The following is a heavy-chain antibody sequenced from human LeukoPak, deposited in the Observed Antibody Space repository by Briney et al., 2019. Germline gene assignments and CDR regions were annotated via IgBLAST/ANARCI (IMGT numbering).Heavy chain of an antibody. J-gene: IGHJ1*01. D-gene: IGHD3-22*01. V-gene: IGHV1-69*04. Sequence: GASVKVSCKASGGTFSSYAISWVRQAPGQGLEWMGRIIPILGIANYAQKFQGRVTITADKSTSTAYMELSSLRAEDTAVYYCARDRVYYDSSGSQSERYFQHWGQGTLVTVSS. CDR3: ARDRVYYDSSGSQSERYFQH. CDR2: IIPILGIA. CDR1: GGTFSSYA.